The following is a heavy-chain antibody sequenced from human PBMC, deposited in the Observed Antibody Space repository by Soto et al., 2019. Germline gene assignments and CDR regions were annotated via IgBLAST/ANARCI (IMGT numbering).Heavy chain of an antibody. J-gene: IGHJ4*02. D-gene: IGHD6-19*01. CDR3: ATSSGYLNYFDY. CDR1: GFSFRTYP. CDR2: ISYDGSSE. V-gene: IGHV3-30-3*01. Sequence: QLHLVESGGGVVRPGESLRLSCVDSGFSFRTYPMHWVRQAPGKGLEWVALISYDGSSEAYGESVRDRFTVSRDNSKNTLYLQLNILRPDDTAVYYCATSSGYLNYFDYWGQGTLVTVSS.